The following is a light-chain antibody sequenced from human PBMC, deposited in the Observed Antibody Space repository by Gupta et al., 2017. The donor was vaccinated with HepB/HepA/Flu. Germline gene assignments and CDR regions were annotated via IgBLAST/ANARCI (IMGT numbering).Light chain of an antibody. CDR2: AAS. CDR1: QSIHSY. CDR3: QQSSTAPRS. V-gene: IGKV1-39*01. J-gene: IGKJ2*04. Sequence: DIQMTQSPSSLSASVGDRVTITCRASQSIHSYLNWYQQKPGKAPNLLIYAASTLQSGVPSRFSGSGSGTDFTLTISSLQLEDFATYYCQQSSTAPRSFGQGTKLEVK.